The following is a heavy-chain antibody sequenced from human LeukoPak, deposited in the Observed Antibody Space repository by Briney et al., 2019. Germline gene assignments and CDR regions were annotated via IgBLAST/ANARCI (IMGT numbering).Heavy chain of an antibody. J-gene: IGHJ3*01. CDR1: GFTLSSYG. Sequence: GGFLRLSCAASGFTLSSYGMTWVRQAPGKGLEWVSAFSASDGSAQYAESVRGRFTISRDNSKNTLYLQMDSLRAEDTAVYYCAKARIAAAGTGAFDAWGQGTTVTVSS. V-gene: IGHV3-23*01. CDR3: AKARIAAAGTGAFDA. D-gene: IGHD6-13*01. CDR2: FSASDGSA.